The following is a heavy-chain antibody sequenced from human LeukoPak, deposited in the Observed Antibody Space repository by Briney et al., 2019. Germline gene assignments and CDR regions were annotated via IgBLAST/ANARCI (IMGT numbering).Heavy chain of an antibody. CDR3: AREGLDYGFDI. J-gene: IGHJ3*02. Sequence: GASVKVSCKASGGTFSSYAISWVRQAPGQGLEWMGAIIPIFGTANYAQKFQGRVTITADESTSTAYMELSSLRSEDTAVYYCAREGLDYGFDIWGQGTMVTVSS. CDR1: GGTFSSYA. V-gene: IGHV1-69*13. D-gene: IGHD4/OR15-4a*01. CDR2: IIPIFGTA.